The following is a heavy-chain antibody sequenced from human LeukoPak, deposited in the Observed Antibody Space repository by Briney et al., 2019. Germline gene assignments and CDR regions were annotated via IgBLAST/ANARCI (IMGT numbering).Heavy chain of an antibody. V-gene: IGHV3-74*01. CDR2: INSDGRMT. CDR3: ARVGSTDSPHAFDI. D-gene: IGHD3-22*01. CDR1: GFSFSSYW. J-gene: IGHJ3*02. Sequence: PGGSLRVSCAASGFSFSSYWMDWVRQAPGKGLVWVSGINSDGRMTRYVESVKGRFTISRDNAKNTVYLQMNTLRAEDTAVYYCARVGSTDSPHAFDIWGQGTTVTVSS.